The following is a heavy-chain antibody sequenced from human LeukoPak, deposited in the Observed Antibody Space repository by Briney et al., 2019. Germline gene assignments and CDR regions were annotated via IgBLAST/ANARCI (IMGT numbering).Heavy chain of an antibody. CDR2: INHSGST. Sequence: GSLRLSCAASGFTVSSNYMSWVRQAPGKGLEWIGEINHSGSTNYNPSLKSRVTISVDTSKNQFSLKLSSVTAADTAVYYCARRGYAGATPVDYWGQGTLVTVSS. CDR1: GFTVSSNY. D-gene: IGHD1-26*01. CDR3: ARRGYAGATPVDY. J-gene: IGHJ4*02. V-gene: IGHV4-34*01.